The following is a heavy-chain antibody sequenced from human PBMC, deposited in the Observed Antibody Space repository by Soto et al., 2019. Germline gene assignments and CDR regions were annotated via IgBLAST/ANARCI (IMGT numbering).Heavy chain of an antibody. CDR2: INHSGST. V-gene: IGHV4-34*01. CDR3: ARYSGWFDP. J-gene: IGHJ5*02. Sequence: SGTLSPPRALFCGSFSGFFWCWIRQPPGKGLEWIGEINHSGSTNYNPSLKSRVTISVDTSKNQFSLKLSSVTAADTAVYYCARYSGWFDPWGQGTLVTVSS. CDR1: CGSFSGFF. D-gene: IGHD2-15*01.